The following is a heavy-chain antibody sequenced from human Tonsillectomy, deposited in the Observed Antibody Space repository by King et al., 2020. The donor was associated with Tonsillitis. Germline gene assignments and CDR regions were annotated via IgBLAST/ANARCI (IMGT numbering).Heavy chain of an antibody. D-gene: IGHD3-3*01. CDR2: IKHDGREK. Sequence: DVQLVESGGGLVQPGGSLRLSCAASGFTFSSYWRSWVRQAPGKGLEWVANIKHDGREKNYVDSVKGRFTISRDNANNSLYLQMNSLRVEDTAVYYCGRDVPGFGVVIDYWGPGTLVTVSS. V-gene: IGHV3-7*03. J-gene: IGHJ4*02. CDR3: GRDVPGFGVVIDY. CDR1: GFTFSSYW.